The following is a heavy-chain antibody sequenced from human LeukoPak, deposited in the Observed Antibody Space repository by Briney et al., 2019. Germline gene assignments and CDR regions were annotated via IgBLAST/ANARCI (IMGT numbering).Heavy chain of an antibody. J-gene: IGHJ4*01. Sequence: ASVKVSCKASGYTFTGYYIHWVRQAPGRGLEWMGWMNPKSGNTGYAQNFQGRVTMTRSTSISTAYMELSTLRSEDTAVYYCARGTPSCTSASCYNYWGQGTLLTVSS. CDR1: GYTFTGYY. CDR3: ARGTPSCTSASCYNY. V-gene: IGHV1-8*02. CDR2: MNPKSGNT. D-gene: IGHD2-2*02.